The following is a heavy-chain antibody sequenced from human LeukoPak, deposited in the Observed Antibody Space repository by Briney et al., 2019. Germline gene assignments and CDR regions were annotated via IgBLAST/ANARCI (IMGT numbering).Heavy chain of an antibody. CDR1: GYTLTELS. CDR3: ATDGSGDYSNNYYMDV. V-gene: IGHV1-24*01. Sequence: ASVKVSCKVSGYTLTELSMHWVRQAPGKGLEWMGGFDPEDGETIYAQKFQGRVTITADTSTDTAYMELSSLRSEDTAVYYCATDGSGDYSNNYYMDVWGKGTTVTVSS. J-gene: IGHJ6*03. D-gene: IGHD4-11*01. CDR2: FDPEDGET.